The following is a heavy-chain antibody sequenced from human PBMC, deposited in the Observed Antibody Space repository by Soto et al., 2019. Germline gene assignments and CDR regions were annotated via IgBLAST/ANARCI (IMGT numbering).Heavy chain of an antibody. D-gene: IGHD6-13*01. Sequence: GESLKISCKGYGYSFTSYWIGWVRQMPGKGLERMGIIYPGDSDTRYSPSFQGQVTISADKSISTAYLQWSSLKASDTAMYYCVRLSRKQQLVWDIGRNYYGMDVWGQGKTVTVSS. V-gene: IGHV5-51*01. CDR2: IYPGDSDT. J-gene: IGHJ6*02. CDR3: VRLSRKQQLVWDIGRNYYGMDV. CDR1: GYSFTSYW.